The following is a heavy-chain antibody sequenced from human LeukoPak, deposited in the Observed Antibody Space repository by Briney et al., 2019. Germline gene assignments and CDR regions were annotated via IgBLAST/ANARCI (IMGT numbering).Heavy chain of an antibody. Sequence: SETLSLTCTVSGDSISSGGYYWSWIRQHPGKGLEWIGYISYSGTTSYNASLKSRLTILLDTSKNQFSLNLNSVTAADTAVYYCASHRTGKYYWYFDLWGRGTLVTVSS. D-gene: IGHD1-1*01. CDR2: ISYSGTT. CDR3: ASHRTGKYYWYFDL. CDR1: GDSISSGGYY. V-gene: IGHV4-31*03. J-gene: IGHJ2*01.